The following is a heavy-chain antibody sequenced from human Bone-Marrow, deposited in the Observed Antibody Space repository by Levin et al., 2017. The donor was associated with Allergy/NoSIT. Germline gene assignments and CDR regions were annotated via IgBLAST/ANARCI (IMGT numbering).Heavy chain of an antibody. J-gene: IGHJ2*01. D-gene: IGHD3-9*01. CDR1: GGSISSSNYY. CDR3: AREFIGRYIAGYLDL. CDR2: IYYSGAT. V-gene: IGHV4-31*03. Sequence: SETLSLTCTVSGGSISSSNYYWSWIRHLPGTGLEWIGYIYYSGATHYNPSLESRVTMSVDTSKNQFSLKLISVTAADTAVYYCAREFIGRYIAGYLDLWGPGTLLTVSS.